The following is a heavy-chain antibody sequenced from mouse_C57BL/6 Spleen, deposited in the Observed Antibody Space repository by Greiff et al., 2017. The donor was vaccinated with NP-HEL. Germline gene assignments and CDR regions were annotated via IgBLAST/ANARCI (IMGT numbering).Heavy chain of an antibody. CDR1: GYTFTDYY. CDR3: ARFYGSNLFDY. V-gene: IGHV1-76*01. J-gene: IGHJ2*01. CDR2: IYPGSGNT. Sequence: QVQLKESGAELVRPGASVKLSCKASGYTFTDYYINWVKQRPGQGLEWIARIYPGSGNTYYNEKFKGKATLTAEKSSSTAYMQLSSLTSEDSAVYFCARFYGSNLFDYWGQGTTLTVSS. D-gene: IGHD1-1*01.